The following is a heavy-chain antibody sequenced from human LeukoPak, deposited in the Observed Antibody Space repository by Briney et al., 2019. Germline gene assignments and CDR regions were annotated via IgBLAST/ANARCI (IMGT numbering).Heavy chain of an antibody. V-gene: IGHV5-51*01. J-gene: IGHJ6*02. D-gene: IGHD6-13*01. CDR2: IYPGDSDT. Sequence: GESLKITCKGSGYSFTSYWIGWVRQMPGKGLEWMGIIYPGDSDTRYSPSFQGQVTISADKSISTAYLQWSSLKASDTAMYYCARSIAAADPYYYYGMDVWGQGTTVTVSS. CDR3: ARSIAAADPYYYYGMDV. CDR1: GYSFTSYW.